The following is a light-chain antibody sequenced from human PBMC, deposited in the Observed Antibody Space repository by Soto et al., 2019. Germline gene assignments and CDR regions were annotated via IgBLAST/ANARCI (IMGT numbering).Light chain of an antibody. CDR1: QNIHNH. V-gene: IGKV3-15*01. J-gene: IGKJ4*01. CDR2: DAI. Sequence: DKLMSQSPATLSVSPGERVTLSCRASQNIHNHMSWFLQKPGQTPRLLIYDAIIRAADVPARFSGSWSGTEFTLTINSLQSEDFAVYYCQQYDARPLTFGGGTRWIS. CDR3: QQYDARPLT.